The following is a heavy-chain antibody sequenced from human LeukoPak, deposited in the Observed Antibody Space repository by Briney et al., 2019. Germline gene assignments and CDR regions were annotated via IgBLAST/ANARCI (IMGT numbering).Heavy chain of an antibody. V-gene: IGHV3-7*01. Sequence: GGSLRLSCAASGFTFSSYWMSWVRQAPGKGLEWVANIKQDGSEKYYVDSVKGRYTISRDNAKNSLYLQMNSLRAEDTAVYYCARDLRYGDYEPEPAFDYWGQGTLVTVSS. J-gene: IGHJ4*02. CDR3: ARDLRYGDYEPEPAFDY. CDR1: GFTFSSYW. CDR2: IKQDGSEK. D-gene: IGHD4-17*01.